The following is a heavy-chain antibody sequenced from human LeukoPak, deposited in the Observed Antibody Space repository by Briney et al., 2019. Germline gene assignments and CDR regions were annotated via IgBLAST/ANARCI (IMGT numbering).Heavy chain of an antibody. V-gene: IGHV4-59*01. CDR1: GGSISSYY. J-gene: IGHJ6*02. CDR2: IYYSGST. CDR3: ARGSYDFMDV. Sequence: KPSETLSLTCTVSGGSISSYYWSWIRQPPGKGLEWIGYIYYSGSTNYNPSLKSRVTISVDTSKNQFSLKLSSVTAADTAVYYCARGSYDFMDVWGQGTTVTVSS. D-gene: IGHD3-3*01.